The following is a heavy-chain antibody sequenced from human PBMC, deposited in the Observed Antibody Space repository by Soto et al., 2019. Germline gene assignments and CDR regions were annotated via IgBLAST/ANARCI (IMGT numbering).Heavy chain of an antibody. V-gene: IGHV4-59*08. CDR1: SGPDRSHN. CDR2: VYYTGDT. D-gene: IGHD4-17*01. J-gene: IGHJ6*02. Sequence: QVQLQQSGPRLVKPSETLSLTCTVSSGPDRSHNWGWIRQPPGRGLEWIGYVYYTGDTAYNPSLTARVSISADTSTNDTSLTLSSVTAADPAVYYCVRQGIDYLHGLVDVWGQGTTVSVSS. CDR3: VRQGIDYLHGLVDV.